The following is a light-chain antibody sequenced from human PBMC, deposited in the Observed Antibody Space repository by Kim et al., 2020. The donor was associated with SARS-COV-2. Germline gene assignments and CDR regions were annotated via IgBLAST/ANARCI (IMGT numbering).Light chain of an antibody. CDR3: NSRDSSGNHVV. J-gene: IGLJ2*01. V-gene: IGLV3-19*01. CDR1: SRRSYY. CDR2: GKN. Sequence: LGQTVRITCQGDSRRSYYASWYQQKPGQAPVLVIYGKNNRPSGIPDRFSGSSSGNTASLTITGAQAEDEADYYCNSRDSSGNHVVFGGGTKLTVL.